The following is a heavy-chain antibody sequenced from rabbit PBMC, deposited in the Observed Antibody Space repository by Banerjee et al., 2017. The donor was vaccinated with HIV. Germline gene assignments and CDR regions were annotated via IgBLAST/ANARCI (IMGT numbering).Heavy chain of an antibody. CDR3: GRDRDGDAGYGSLAL. CDR2: IGTATGIT. V-gene: IGHV1S43*01. CDR1: GIDFSTYYY. J-gene: IGHJ4*01. D-gene: IGHD6-1*01. Sequence: QSLEESGGDLVKPGASLTLTCKASGIDFSTYYYMCWVRQAPGKGLEWIGCIGTATGITWYASWVNGRFTLSRSTSLSTVDLKMTSLTVADTATYFCGRDRDGDAGYGSLALWGQGTLVTVS.